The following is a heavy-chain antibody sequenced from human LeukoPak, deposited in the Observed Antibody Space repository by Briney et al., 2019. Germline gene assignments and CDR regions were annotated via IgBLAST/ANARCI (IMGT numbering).Heavy chain of an antibody. V-gene: IGHV4-59*01. CDR1: GGSLSSYY. CDR2: IYYSGST. J-gene: IGHJ6*04. CDR3: ARDGSPNQLPELDV. D-gene: IGHD1-26*01. Sequence: SETLSLTCTASGGSLSSYYWSWIRQPPGKGLEWIGYIYYSGSTNYNPSLKSRVTISVDTSKNQFSLKLRSVTAADTAVYYCARDGSPNQLPELDVWGKGTTVTVSS.